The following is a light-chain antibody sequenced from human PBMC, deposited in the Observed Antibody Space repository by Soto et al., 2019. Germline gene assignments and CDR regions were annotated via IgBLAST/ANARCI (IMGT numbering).Light chain of an antibody. CDR1: QNIRSS. CDR2: DAS. Sequence: EVVMTQSPASLAASPAWRFTLSCMASQNIRSSLAWYQQRSGQAPRLLIYDASTRATGIPPRFSGGESGTEFTVTISSLQSEDFAIYYCQRYDIWPPYTFGQGTKVDI. CDR3: QRYDIWPPYT. V-gene: IGKV3-15*01. J-gene: IGKJ2*01.